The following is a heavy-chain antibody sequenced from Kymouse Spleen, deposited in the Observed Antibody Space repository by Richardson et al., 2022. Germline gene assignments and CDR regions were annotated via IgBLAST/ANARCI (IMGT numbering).Heavy chain of an antibody. CDR1: GGSFSGYY. J-gene: IGHJ4*02. CDR2: INHSGST. CDR3: ARGGEWELFFDY. V-gene: IGHV4-34*01. Sequence: QVQLQQWGAGLLKPSETLSLTCAVYGGSFSGYYWSWIRQPPGKGLEWIGEINHSGSTNYNPSLKSRVTISVDTSKNQFSLKLSSVTAADTAVYYCARGGEWELFFDYWGQGTLVTVSS. D-gene: IGHD1-26*01.